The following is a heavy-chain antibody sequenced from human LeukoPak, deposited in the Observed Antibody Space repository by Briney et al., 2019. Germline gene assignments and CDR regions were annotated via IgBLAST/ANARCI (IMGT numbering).Heavy chain of an antibody. CDR3: ATLLVIAARTGG. CDR1: GGTFSSYA. Sequence: SVKVSCKASGGTFSSYAISWVRQAPGQGLEWMGRIIPILGIANYAQKFQGRVTMTEDTSTDTAYMELSSLRSEDTAVYYCATLLVIAARTGGWGQGTLVTVSS. D-gene: IGHD6-6*01. CDR2: IIPILGIA. J-gene: IGHJ4*02. V-gene: IGHV1-69*04.